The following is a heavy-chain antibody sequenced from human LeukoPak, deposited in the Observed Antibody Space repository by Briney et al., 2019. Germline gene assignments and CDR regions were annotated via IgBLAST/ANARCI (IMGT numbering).Heavy chain of an antibody. D-gene: IGHD4/OR15-4a*01. CDR1: GFTFSSCW. J-gene: IGHJ4*02. CDR3: AGAPNKHYFDY. CDR2: INQDGSET. Sequence: GGSLRLSCAVSGFTFSSCWMTWVRQAPGKGLEWVVNINQDGSETNYVDSVKGRFTISRDNAKSSLYLQMNSLRAEDTAVYYCAGAPNKHYFDYWGQGTLVTVSS. V-gene: IGHV3-7*02.